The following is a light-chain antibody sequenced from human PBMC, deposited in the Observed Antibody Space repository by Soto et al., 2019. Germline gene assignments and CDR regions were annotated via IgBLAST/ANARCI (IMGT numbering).Light chain of an antibody. CDR3: AAWDDSLSGSYV. J-gene: IGLJ1*01. CDR2: RND. CDR1: SSNIGNNY. V-gene: IGLV1-47*01. Sequence: QSVLTQPPSASGTPGQRVTVSCSGSSSNIGNNYVFWYQHLPGTAPKLLIYRNDQRPSGVSARFSGSKSGTSASLAISGLRSEDEGDYYFAAWDDSLSGSYVFGPGTKVTVL.